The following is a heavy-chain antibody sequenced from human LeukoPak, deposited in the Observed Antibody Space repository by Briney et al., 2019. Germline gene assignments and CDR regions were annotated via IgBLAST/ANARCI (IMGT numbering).Heavy chain of an antibody. CDR3: ARYSSGYSSAHYFDY. D-gene: IGHD3-22*01. J-gene: IGHJ4*02. V-gene: IGHV5-51*01. CDR1: GYSFTSYW. CDR2: IYPGDSDT. Sequence: GESLKISCKGSGYSFTSYWIGWVRQMPGKGLEWMGIIYPGDSDTRYSPSFQGQVTISADKSISTAYLQWSSLKASDTAMYYCARYSSGYSSAHYFDYWGQGTLVTVSS.